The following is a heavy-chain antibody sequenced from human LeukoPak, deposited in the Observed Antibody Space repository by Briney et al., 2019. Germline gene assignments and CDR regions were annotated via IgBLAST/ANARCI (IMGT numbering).Heavy chain of an antibody. J-gene: IGHJ4*02. CDR2: ITASGPTT. CDR3: AKDADDYVSYFDY. CDR1: GFTLTTYA. D-gene: IGHD4-17*01. Sequence: GGSLRLSCAASGFTLTTYAMTWVRQAPGRGLEWVSGITASGPTTYYADSVKGRFTFSRDNSKNTLYLQMNSLRAEDTAVYYCAKDADDYVSYFDYWGQGTLVTVSS. V-gene: IGHV3-23*01.